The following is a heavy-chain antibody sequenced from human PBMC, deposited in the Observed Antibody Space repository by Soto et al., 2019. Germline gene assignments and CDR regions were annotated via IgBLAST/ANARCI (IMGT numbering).Heavy chain of an antibody. J-gene: IGHJ6*02. CDR1: EFTFSSYA. Sequence: GGSLRLSCEASEFTFSSYAMHWVRQAPGRGLEWVALISFDGSKEYYADSVKGRFIISRDNSRSMVYLQMDSLRPDDTAIYYCARPITGWSYHYGMDVWGQGTTVTV. V-gene: IGHV3-30*03. CDR2: ISFDGSKE. D-gene: IGHD7-27*01. CDR3: ARPITGWSYHYGMDV.